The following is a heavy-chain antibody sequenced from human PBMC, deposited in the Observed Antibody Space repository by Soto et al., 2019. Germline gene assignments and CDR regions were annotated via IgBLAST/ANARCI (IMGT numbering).Heavy chain of an antibody. J-gene: IGHJ6*01. V-gene: IGHV1-46*01. CDR2: INPSGGST. D-gene: IGHD3-22*01. CDR3: AREQVPMLVVVHGPPRGGPWGMDV. Sequence: ASVKVSCKASGYTFTSYYMHWGRQAPGQGLEWMGIINPSGGSTSYAQKFQGRVTMTRDTPTRTVYMELSSLRSEDTPVYYCAREQVPMLVVVHGPPRGGPWGMDVWGQGTTVTVSS. CDR1: GYTFTSYY.